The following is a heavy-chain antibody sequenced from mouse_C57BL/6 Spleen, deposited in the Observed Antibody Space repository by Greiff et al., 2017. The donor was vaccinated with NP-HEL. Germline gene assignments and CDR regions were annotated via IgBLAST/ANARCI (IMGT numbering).Heavy chain of an antibody. CDR2: ISDGGSYT. Sequence: EVQRVESGGGLVKPGGSLKLSCAASGFTFSSYAMSWVRQTPEKRLEWVATISDGGSYTYYPDNVKGRFTISRDNAKNNLYLQMSHLKSEDTAMYYCAREEVYYDSPRAMDYWGQGTSVTVSS. J-gene: IGHJ4*01. D-gene: IGHD2-4*01. CDR1: GFTFSSYA. CDR3: AREEVYYDSPRAMDY. V-gene: IGHV5-4*01.